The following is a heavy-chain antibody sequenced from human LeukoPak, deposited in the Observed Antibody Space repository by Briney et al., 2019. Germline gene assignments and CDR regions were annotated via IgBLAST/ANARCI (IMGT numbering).Heavy chain of an antibody. J-gene: IGHJ6*02. CDR2: IYYSGST. CDR1: GGSISSGGYY. Sequence: SQTLSLTCTVSGGSISSGGYYWSWIRQPPGKGLEWIGYIYYSGSTNYNPSLKSRVTISVDTSKNQFSLKLSSVTAADTAVYYCARDSLDSSGRLMDVWGQGTTVTASS. V-gene: IGHV4-61*08. CDR3: ARDSLDSSGRLMDV. D-gene: IGHD6-19*01.